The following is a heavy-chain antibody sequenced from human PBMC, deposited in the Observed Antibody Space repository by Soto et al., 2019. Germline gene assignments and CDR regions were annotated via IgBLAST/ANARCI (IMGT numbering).Heavy chain of an antibody. CDR2: ISGSGGST. Sequence: PGGSLRLSCAASGFTFSNYAMNWVRQAPGKGLEWVSVISGSGGSTYYADSVKGRFTISRDNSKNTLYLQMNSLRAEDTAVYYCARRSSSWYFDYWGQGTLVTVSS. CDR3: ARRSSSWYFDY. CDR1: GFTFSNYA. V-gene: IGHV3-23*01. J-gene: IGHJ4*02. D-gene: IGHD6-13*01.